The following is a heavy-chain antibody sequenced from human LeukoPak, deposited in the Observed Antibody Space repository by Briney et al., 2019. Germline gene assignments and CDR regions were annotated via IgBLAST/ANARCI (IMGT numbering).Heavy chain of an antibody. CDR3: ASLWSAVAGSAGMDV. J-gene: IGHJ6*02. V-gene: IGHV3-30*19. CDR2: ISYDGSNK. Sequence: GGSLRLSCAASGFTFSSYGMHWVRQAPGKGLEWVAVISYDGSNKYYTDSVKGRFTISRDNSKNTLYLQMNSLRAEDTAVYYCASLWSAVAGSAGMDVWGQGTTVTVSS. D-gene: IGHD6-19*01. CDR1: GFTFSSYG.